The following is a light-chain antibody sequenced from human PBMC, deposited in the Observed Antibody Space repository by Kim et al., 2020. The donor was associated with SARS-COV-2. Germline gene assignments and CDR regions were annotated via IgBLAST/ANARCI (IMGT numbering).Light chain of an antibody. CDR3: QQANNFPLT. CDR1: QVINSL. V-gene: IGKV1-12*01. J-gene: IGKJ4*01. CDR2: PAS. Sequence: ASVGDRVTITWRASQVINSLLAWYQQKPGKAPKLLIFPASSLESGVPSRFSGSGSGTDFTLTISSLQPEDFATYFCQQANNFPLTFGGGTKVDIK.